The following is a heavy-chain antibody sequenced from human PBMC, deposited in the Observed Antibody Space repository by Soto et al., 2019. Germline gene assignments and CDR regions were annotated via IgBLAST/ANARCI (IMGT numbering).Heavy chain of an antibody. CDR2: INHSGST. CDR3: ARLYYDFWSGYPGGMDV. Sequence: SETLSLTCAVYGGSFSGYYWSWIRQPPGKGLEWIGEINHSGSTNYNPSLKSRVTISVDTSKNQFSLKLSSVTAADTAVYYCARLYYDFWSGYPGGMDVWGQGTTVTVSS. CDR1: GGSFSGYY. D-gene: IGHD3-3*01. J-gene: IGHJ6*02. V-gene: IGHV4-34*01.